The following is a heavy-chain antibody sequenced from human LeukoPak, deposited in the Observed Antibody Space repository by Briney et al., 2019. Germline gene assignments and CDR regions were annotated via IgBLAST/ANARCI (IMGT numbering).Heavy chain of an antibody. CDR2: ISYIGST. J-gene: IGHJ3*02. V-gene: IGHV4-59*11. CDR1: DDSFSSHY. D-gene: IGHD4-17*01. Sequence: SETLSLTCAVSDDSFSSHYWTWVRQPPGKGLEWIGYISYIGSTNYNPSLKSRVTISIDTSKNQFSLKLSSVTAADTAVYHCARDLVTVTKGFDIWGQGTMVSVSS. CDR3: ARDLVTVTKGFDI.